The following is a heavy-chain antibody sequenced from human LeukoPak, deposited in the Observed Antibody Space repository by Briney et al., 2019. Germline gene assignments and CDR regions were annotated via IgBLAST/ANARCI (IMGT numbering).Heavy chain of an antibody. Sequence: GGSLRLSCASSGFSFSIAWMSWVRQAPGKGLEWVANIKPDGSEKYYVDSVKGRFTISRDNAKNSLYLQMNSLRAEDTAVYYCAKGWTQASTGRDPWGQGTLVTVSS. CDR1: GFSFSIAW. V-gene: IGHV3-7*01. CDR2: IKPDGSEK. CDR3: AKGWTQASTGRDP. J-gene: IGHJ5*02. D-gene: IGHD1-14*01.